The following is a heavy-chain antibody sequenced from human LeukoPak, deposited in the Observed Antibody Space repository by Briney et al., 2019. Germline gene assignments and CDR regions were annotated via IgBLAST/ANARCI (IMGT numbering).Heavy chain of an antibody. D-gene: IGHD3-22*01. CDR2: FDPEDGET. J-gene: IGHJ3*02. Sequence: ASVKVSCKVSGYTLTELSMHWVRQAPGKGLEWMGGFDPEDGETIYAQKFQGRVTMTEDTSTDTAYMELSSLRSDDTAVYYCARETYYYDSSGYYPDAFDIWGQGTMVTVSS. CDR3: ARETYYYDSSGYYPDAFDI. CDR1: GYTLTELS. V-gene: IGHV1-24*01.